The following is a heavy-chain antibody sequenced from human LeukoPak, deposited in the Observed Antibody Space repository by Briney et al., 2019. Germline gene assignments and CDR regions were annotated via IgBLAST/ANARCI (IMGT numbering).Heavy chain of an antibody. CDR3: ATPHCSSTSCHNWFDP. CDR2: FDPEDGET. J-gene: IGHJ5*02. D-gene: IGHD2-2*01. Sequence: ASVKVSCMVSGYTLTELSMHWVRQAPGKGLEWMGGFDPEDGETIYAQKFQGRVTMTEDTSTDTAYMELSSLRSEDTAVYYCATPHCSSTSCHNWFDPWGQGTLVTVSS. CDR1: GYTLTELS. V-gene: IGHV1-24*01.